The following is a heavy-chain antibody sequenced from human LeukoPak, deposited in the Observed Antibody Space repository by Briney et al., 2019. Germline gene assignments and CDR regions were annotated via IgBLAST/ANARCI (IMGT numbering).Heavy chain of an antibody. D-gene: IGHD3-3*01. V-gene: IGHV4-34*01. J-gene: IGHJ3*02. CDR3: ARRSQLEYYDFWSGYLFDI. CDR1: GGSFSGYY. CDR2: INHSGST. Sequence: SETLSLTCAVYGGSFSGYYWSWIRQPPGKGLEWIGEINHSGSTNYNPSLKSRVTISVDTSKNQFSLKLSSVTAADTAVYHCARRSQLEYYDFWSGYLFDIWGQGTMVTVSS.